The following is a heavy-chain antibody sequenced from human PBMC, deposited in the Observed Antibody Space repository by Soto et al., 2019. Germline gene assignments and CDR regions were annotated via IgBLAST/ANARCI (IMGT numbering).Heavy chain of an antibody. CDR1: GYFLTALS. V-gene: IGHV1-24*01. CDR3: AHGEGIVKSIVYFDS. Sequence: ASGKVCCKVSGYFLTALSIHWVRQAPGKGLEWMGGFDREDGETIYAQKFQGRVTMTEDTSTDSAYMELSSLTSEDTAIYYCAHGEGIVKSIVYFDSWGQGTLVTVSS. J-gene: IGHJ4*02. CDR2: FDREDGET. D-gene: IGHD1-26*01.